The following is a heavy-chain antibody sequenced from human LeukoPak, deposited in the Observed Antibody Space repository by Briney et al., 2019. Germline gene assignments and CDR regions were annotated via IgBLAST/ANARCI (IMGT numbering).Heavy chain of an antibody. CDR2: IYSGGST. V-gene: IGHV3-66*01. Sequence: GGSLRLSCAASGFTVRSNYMSWVRQAPGKGLEWVSVIYSGGSTYYADSVKGRFTISRDNSKNTLYLQMNSLRAEDTAVYYCARDSDVHYYYYGMDVWGQGTTVTVSS. CDR1: GFTVRSNY. J-gene: IGHJ6*02. D-gene: IGHD2-8*01. CDR3: ARDSDVHYYYYGMDV.